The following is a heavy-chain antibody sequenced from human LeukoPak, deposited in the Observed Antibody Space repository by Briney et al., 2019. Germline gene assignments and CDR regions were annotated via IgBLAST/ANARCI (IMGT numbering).Heavy chain of an antibody. CDR3: ARDMDLWFDL. D-gene: IGHD2-2*03. CDR1: GHSYSRYG. J-gene: IGHJ5*02. V-gene: IGHV3-33*01. CDR2: IRYDGTEY. Sequence: GNSLRLSCAASGHSYSRYGVQWARHSPGKGLEGVAVIRYDGTEYSYVDSVKGRFSISRDNSKRTFYLQMNSLRAEDTAVYYCARDMDLWFDLWGQGTLVTVSS.